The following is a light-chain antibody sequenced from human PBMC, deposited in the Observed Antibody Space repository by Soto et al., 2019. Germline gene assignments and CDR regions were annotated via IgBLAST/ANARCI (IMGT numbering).Light chain of an antibody. V-gene: IGKV1-39*01. CDR2: AAS. J-gene: IGKJ2*03. CDR3: QQSYSAPYS. CDR1: QSISTY. Sequence: DIQITQSPSSLSASVGDRVTITCRASQSISTYLNWYQQKPGKAPKVLIYAASSLQSGVPSRFSGSGSGTDFTLTITSLQPEDCAAYYCQQSYSAPYSFGQGTKLQIK.